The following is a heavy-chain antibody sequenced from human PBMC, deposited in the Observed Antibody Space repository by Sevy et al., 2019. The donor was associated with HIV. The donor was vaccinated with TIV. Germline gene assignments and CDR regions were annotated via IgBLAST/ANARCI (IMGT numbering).Heavy chain of an antibody. CDR1: GFTFSSYE. V-gene: IGHV3-48*03. Sequence: GSLRLSCAASGFTFSSYEMNWVRQAPGKGLEWVSYISSSGSTIYYADSVKGRFTISRDNAKNSLYLQMNSLRAEDTAVYYCARVGVGGSSSSSVLARYYYYYYGMDVWGQGTTVTVSS. CDR3: ARVGVGGSSSSSVLARYYYYYYGMDV. J-gene: IGHJ6*02. CDR2: ISSSGSTI. D-gene: IGHD6-6*01.